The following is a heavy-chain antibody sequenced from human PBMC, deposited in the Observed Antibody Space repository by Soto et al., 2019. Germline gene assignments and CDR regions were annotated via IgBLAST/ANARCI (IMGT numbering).Heavy chain of an antibody. CDR1: GFTFSNAW. CDR2: IKSKTDDGTT. V-gene: IGHV3-15*01. Sequence: EVQLVESGGGLVKPGGSLRLSCAASGFTFSNAWMSWVRQAPGKGLEWVGSIKSKTDDGTTDYAAPVKGRFTISRDDSKNTLYLQMNSLKTEDTAVYYCTRQGPSPGYRHWLSTFDIWGQGTMVTVSS. CDR3: TRQGPSPGYRHWLSTFDI. J-gene: IGHJ3*02. D-gene: IGHD5-12*01.